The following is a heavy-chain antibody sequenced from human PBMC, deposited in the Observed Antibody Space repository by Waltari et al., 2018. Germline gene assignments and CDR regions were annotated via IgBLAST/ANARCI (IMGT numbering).Heavy chain of an antibody. CDR3: AREGRLRWFGELKY. J-gene: IGHJ4*02. D-gene: IGHD3-10*01. Sequence: QVQLVQSGAEVKKPGASVTVSCKASGYTFTSYAMHWVRQAPGQRLEWMGWINAGNGNTKYSQEFQGRVTITRDTSASTAYMELSSLRSEDMAVYYCAREGRLRWFGELKYWGQGTLVTVSS. V-gene: IGHV1-3*03. CDR2: INAGNGNT. CDR1: GYTFTSYA.